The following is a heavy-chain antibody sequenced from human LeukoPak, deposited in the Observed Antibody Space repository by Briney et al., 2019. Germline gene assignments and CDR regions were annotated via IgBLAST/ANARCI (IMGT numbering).Heavy chain of an antibody. V-gene: IGHV4-34*01. CDR3: GGGRSREFVGVIVIGFDY. J-gene: IGHJ4*02. D-gene: IGHD2-21*01. CDR2: INHSGST. CDR1: GGSFSGYY. Sequence: SETLSLTCAVYGGSFSGYYWSWIRQPPGKGLEWIGEINHSGSTNYNPSLKSRVTISVDTSKNQFSLKLTSVTAADPAVYYCGGGRSREFVGVIVIGFDYGGRGPRVTVS.